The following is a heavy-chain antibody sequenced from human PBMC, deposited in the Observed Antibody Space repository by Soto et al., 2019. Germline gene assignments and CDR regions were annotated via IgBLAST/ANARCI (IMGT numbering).Heavy chain of an antibody. CDR3: VIGYTAMLTGFSKIDP. V-gene: IGHV1-8*01. D-gene: IGHD5-18*01. Sequence: QVQLVQSGAEVKKPGASVKVSCKASGYTFTSYDINWVRQATGQGIEWMGWMNPNSGNTGYAEKYQGRVTMTTNTSISTAYMELSSLRSEDTAVYYFVIGYTAMLTGFSKIDPWGQGTLVTVSS. CDR1: GYTFTSYD. J-gene: IGHJ5*02. CDR2: MNPNSGNT.